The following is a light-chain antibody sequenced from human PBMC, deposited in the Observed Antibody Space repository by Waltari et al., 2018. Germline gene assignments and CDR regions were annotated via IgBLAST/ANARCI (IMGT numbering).Light chain of an antibody. CDR3: QQYGSSPFT. CDR2: GAS. J-gene: IGKJ4*01. CDR1: QSVRSSY. V-gene: IGKV3-20*01. Sequence: EIVLTQSPGTLSLSPGERATLSCRASQSVRSSYLAWYQQKPGQAPRLLIYGASSRATGIPDRFSGSGSETDFTLTISRLEPEDFAVYYCQQYGSSPFTFGGGTKVDI.